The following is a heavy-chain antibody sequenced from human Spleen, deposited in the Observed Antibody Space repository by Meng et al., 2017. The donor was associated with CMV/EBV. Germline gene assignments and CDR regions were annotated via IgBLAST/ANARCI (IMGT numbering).Heavy chain of an antibody. J-gene: IGHJ4*02. CDR2: IGTAGDT. Sequence: GESLKISCAASGFTFSTYDMHWVRQATGKGLEWVSAIGTAGDTYYPGSVKGRFTISRENAKNSLYLQVNSLRAGDTAVYYCARAKTRYCSSTSCYSPPFDYWGQGTLVTVSS. CDR1: GFTFSTYD. D-gene: IGHD2-2*01. CDR3: ARAKTRYCSSTSCYSPPFDY. V-gene: IGHV3-13*01.